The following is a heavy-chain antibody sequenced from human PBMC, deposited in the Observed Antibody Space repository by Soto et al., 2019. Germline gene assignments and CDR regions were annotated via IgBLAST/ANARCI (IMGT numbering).Heavy chain of an antibody. CDR3: AKEPRSSPSS. CDR1: GFKVSSNY. Sequence: GESQKISCAVSGFKVSSNYMSWVRQAPGKGLEWVSVIYSGGSTDYADSVKGRFTISRDNAKNSLYLQMNSLRVEDTAVYYCAKEPRSSPSSWGQGSLVTVSS. D-gene: IGHD6-13*01. V-gene: IGHV3-66*01. J-gene: IGHJ5*02. CDR2: IYSGGST.